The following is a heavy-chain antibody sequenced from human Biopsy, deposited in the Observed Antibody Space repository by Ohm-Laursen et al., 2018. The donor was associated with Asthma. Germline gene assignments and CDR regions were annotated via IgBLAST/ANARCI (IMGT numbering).Heavy chain of an antibody. Sequence: GSLRLSCAASGFTVSRDHMFWVRQAPGKGLEWVSVIYSGGTSHTADTVRGRFTISRDNSKNTLYLQMKSLRAEDTAVYYCARKIAARGGMGVWGQGTTVTVSS. CDR2: IYSGGTS. CDR3: ARKIAARGGMGV. D-gene: IGHD6-6*01. V-gene: IGHV3-53*01. J-gene: IGHJ6*02. CDR1: GFTVSRDH.